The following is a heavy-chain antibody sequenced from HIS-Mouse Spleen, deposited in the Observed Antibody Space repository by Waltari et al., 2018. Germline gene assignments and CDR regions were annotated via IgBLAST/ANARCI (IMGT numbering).Heavy chain of an antibody. CDR3: AREIPYSSSWYDWYFDL. Sequence: QLQLQESGPGLVKPSETLSLTCTVSGGSISSSSYYWGWIRQPRGKGLEWIGSCYYSGSTSYNPSLKSRVTISVDTSKNQFSLKLSSVTAADTAVYYCAREIPYSSSWYDWYFDLWGRGTLVTVSS. J-gene: IGHJ2*01. V-gene: IGHV4-39*07. D-gene: IGHD6-13*01. CDR2: CYYSGST. CDR1: GGSISSSSYY.